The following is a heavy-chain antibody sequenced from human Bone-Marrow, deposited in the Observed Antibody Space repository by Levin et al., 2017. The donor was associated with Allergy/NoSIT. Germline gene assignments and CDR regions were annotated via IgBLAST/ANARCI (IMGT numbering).Heavy chain of an antibody. D-gene: IGHD5-24*01. CDR1: GFSFSTYS. J-gene: IGHJ4*02. V-gene: IGHV3-48*01. CDR3: VRDWNMATFPNFDY. CDR2: ISPSGDIM. Sequence: TGGSLRLSCEASGFSFSTYSMNWVRQAPGKGLEWVAYISPSGDIMFYADYVRGRFTISRDNAKNSLFLHMHSLRAEDTAVYYCVRDWNMATFPNFDYWGLGTLVTVSS.